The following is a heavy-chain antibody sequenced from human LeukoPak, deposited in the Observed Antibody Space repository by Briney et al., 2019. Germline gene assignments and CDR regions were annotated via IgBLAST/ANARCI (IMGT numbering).Heavy chain of an antibody. CDR1: GGSISSADYY. Sequence: SETLSLTCTVSGGSISSADYYWSWIRQPPGKGLEWIGYIYYSGSTYYNPSLKSRLTISLDTSKNQFSLKLSSVTAADTAVYYCAREDSSGSFGPWGQGTLVTVSS. J-gene: IGHJ5*02. CDR2: IYYSGST. CDR3: AREDSSGSFGP. V-gene: IGHV4-30-4*08. D-gene: IGHD3-22*01.